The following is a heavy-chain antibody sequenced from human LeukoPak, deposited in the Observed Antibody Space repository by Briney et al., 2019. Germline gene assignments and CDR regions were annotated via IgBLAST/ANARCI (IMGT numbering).Heavy chain of an antibody. V-gene: IGHV1-46*02. J-gene: IGHJ4*02. CDR2: INPSGGST. CDR1: GYTFNNYY. Sequence: ASVKVSCKASGYTFNNYYMHWVRQAPGQGLEWMGAINPSGGSTNYAQKFQGRVTMTRDTSTSTVYMEVSSLISDDTAVYYCAREIALAGKTFDYWGQGILVTVSS. D-gene: IGHD6-19*01. CDR3: AREIALAGKTFDY.